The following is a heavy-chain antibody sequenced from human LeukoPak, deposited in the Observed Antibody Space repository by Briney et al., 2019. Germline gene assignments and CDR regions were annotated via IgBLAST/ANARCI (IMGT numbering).Heavy chain of an antibody. CDR2: IDYSGST. J-gene: IGHJ5*02. CDR1: GGSISSGGYY. D-gene: IGHD3-10*01. V-gene: IGHV4-31*03. CDR3: ARVSRIRGVILTAINWFDP. Sequence: PSQTLSLTCTVSGGSISSGGYYWSWIRQHPGKGLEWIGYIDYSGSTYYNPSLKSRVTISVDTSKNQFSLKLSSVTAADTAVYYCARVSRIRGVILTAINWFDPWGQGTLVTVSS.